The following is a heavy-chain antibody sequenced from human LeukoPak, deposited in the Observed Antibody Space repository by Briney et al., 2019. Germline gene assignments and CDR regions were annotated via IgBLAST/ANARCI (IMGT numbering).Heavy chain of an antibody. V-gene: IGHV3-48*03. CDR1: GFTFSSYE. J-gene: IGHJ6*02. Sequence: GGSLRLSCAASGFTFSSYETNWVRQAPGKGLEWVSYISSSGSTIYYADSVKGRFTISRDNAKNSLYLQMNSLRAEDTAVYYCARDGVSYAYYYYYGMDVWGQGTTVTVSS. CDR2: ISSSGSTI. D-gene: IGHD1-26*01. CDR3: ARDGVSYAYYYYYGMDV.